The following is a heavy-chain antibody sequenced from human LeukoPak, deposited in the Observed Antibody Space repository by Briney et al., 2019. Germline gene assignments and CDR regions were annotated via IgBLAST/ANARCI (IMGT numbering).Heavy chain of an antibody. CDR1: GYSLTNYW. CDR2: IYPADTDI. D-gene: IGHD3-3*01. Sequence: GESLKISCKGSGYSLTNYWIGWVRQMPGKGLEWMGIIYPADTDIRYSPSFQGQVIMSVDKSISTAYLQWTSLKASDTAMYYCATIFGVAISGAFDVWGQGTMVTFSS. V-gene: IGHV5-51*01. J-gene: IGHJ3*01. CDR3: ATIFGVAISGAFDV.